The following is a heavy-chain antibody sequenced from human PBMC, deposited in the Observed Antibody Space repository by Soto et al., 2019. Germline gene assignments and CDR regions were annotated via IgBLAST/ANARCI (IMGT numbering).Heavy chain of an antibody. CDR3: ARAGLGLAFDS. D-gene: IGHD6-19*01. Sequence: QVQLQESGPGLVKPSGTLSLTCAVSGDSMNNNNWWSWVRQSPRKGLEWIVEIYHSGGTNYNPSLQSRVTISIDQSEKQFSLKLNSVTAADTDVYYCARAGLGLAFDSWGQGALVTVSS. V-gene: IGHV4-4*02. J-gene: IGHJ5*01. CDR1: GDSMNNNNW. CDR2: IYHSGGT.